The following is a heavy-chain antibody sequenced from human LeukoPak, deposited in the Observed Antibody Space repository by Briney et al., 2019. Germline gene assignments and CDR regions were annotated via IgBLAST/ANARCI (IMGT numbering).Heavy chain of an antibody. V-gene: IGHV3-48*03. J-gene: IGHJ5*02. Sequence: GGSLRLSCAASGLTFSNYEMNWVRQAPGKGPEWVAHINSADNVQYYTDSVRGRFTMSRDNAKDLLYLQMNSLRDEDTAVYYCARDTVNGPFVISLDLWGQGVLVTVSS. CDR3: ARDTVNGPFVISLDL. CDR1: GLTFSNYE. D-gene: IGHD2-8*01. CDR2: INSADNVQ.